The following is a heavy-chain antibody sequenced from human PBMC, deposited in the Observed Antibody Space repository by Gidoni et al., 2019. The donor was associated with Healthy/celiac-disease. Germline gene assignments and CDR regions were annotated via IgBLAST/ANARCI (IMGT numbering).Heavy chain of an antibody. CDR3: ARHDYGDYLNWFDP. CDR2: IYYSGST. CDR1: GGSISRSSYY. D-gene: IGHD4-17*01. Sequence: QLQLQESGPGLVKPSETLSLTCTVSGGSISRSSYYWGWIRQPQGKGLEWIGSIYYSGSTYYNPSLKSRVTISVDTSKNQFSLKLSSVTAADTAVYYCARHDYGDYLNWFDPWGQGTLVTVSS. J-gene: IGHJ5*02. V-gene: IGHV4-39*01.